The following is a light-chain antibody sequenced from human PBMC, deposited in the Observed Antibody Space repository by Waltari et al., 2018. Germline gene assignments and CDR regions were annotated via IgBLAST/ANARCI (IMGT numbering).Light chain of an antibody. CDR3: QQANSYPLT. CDR1: QVISSH. Sequence: DIQVSQSPSSLSASLGDRVTITCRASQVISSHLNWYQQKPGKDPNLLIYYTNILPSGVPSRFSGSGSVTEFTLTISSLQPEDFATYYCQQANSYPLTFGGGTKVEIK. V-gene: IGKV1-17*01. J-gene: IGKJ4*01. CDR2: YTN.